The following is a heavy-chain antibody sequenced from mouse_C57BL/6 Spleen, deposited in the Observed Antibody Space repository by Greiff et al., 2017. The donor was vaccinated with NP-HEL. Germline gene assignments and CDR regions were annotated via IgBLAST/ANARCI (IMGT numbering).Heavy chain of an antibody. J-gene: IGHJ2*01. V-gene: IGHV3-6*01. Sequence: VQLKQSGPGLVKPSQSLSLTCSVTGYSITSGYYWNWIRQFPGNKLEWMGYISYDGSNNYNPSLKNRISITRDTSKNQFFLKLNSVTTEDTATYYCAREHLYYYGSSLFDYWGQGTTLTVSS. CDR1: GYSITSGYY. D-gene: IGHD1-1*01. CDR2: ISYDGSN. CDR3: AREHLYYYGSSLFDY.